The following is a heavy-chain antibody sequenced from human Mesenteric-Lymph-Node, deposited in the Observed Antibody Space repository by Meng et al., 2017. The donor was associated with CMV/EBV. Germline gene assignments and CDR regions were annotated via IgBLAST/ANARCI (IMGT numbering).Heavy chain of an antibody. CDR1: GFTVSSNY. D-gene: IGHD3-3*02. V-gene: IGHV3-53*01. J-gene: IGHJ5*02. CDR2: IYSGGST. CDR3: AKGIFGVVIATGAFDP. Sequence: GESLKISCAASGFTVSSNYMSWVRQAPGKGLEWVSVIYSGGSTYYADSVKGRFTISRDNSKNTLYLQMNSLRVEDTAVYYCAKGIFGVVIATGAFDPWGQGTLVTVSS.